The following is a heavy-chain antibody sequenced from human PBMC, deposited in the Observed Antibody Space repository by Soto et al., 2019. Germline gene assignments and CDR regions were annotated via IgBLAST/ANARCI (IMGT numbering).Heavy chain of an antibody. V-gene: IGHV1-2*06. CDR2: INPNTGGT. CDR1: GYTFSGYA. J-gene: IGHJ6*02. Sequence: QVQLVQSGSEVKKPGASLKVSCKASGYTFSGYAVHWVRRAPGQGLEWMGRINPNTGGTNYAQKFQGRVTVTRDPSINTAYLEVSSLKSDDTAVFFCARSRLAKHYYGLKGFYNFYGMDIWGQGTTVTVSS. CDR3: ARSRLAKHYYGLKGFYNFYGMDI. D-gene: IGHD3-10*01.